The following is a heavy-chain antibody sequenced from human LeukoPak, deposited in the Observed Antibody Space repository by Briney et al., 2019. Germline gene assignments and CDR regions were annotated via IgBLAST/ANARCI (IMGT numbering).Heavy chain of an antibody. J-gene: IGHJ3*02. CDR1: GYSFISYW. CDR2: IYPGDSDT. Sequence: GESLKISCKGSGYSFISYWIGWVRQMPGKGLEWMGIIYPGDSDTRYSPSFQGQVTISADKSISTAYLQWSGLKASDTAIYYCARLSSRSGYYLPLNIWGQGTMVTVSS. D-gene: IGHD3-22*01. V-gene: IGHV5-51*01. CDR3: ARLSSRSGYYLPLNI.